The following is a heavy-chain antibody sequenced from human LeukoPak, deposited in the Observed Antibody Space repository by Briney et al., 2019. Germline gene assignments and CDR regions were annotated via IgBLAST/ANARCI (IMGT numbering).Heavy chain of an antibody. V-gene: IGHV1-18*01. CDR1: GYTFTSYG. CDR2: ISAYNGNT. CDR3: ARVTGTWDYFDY. Sequence: GASVKVSCKASGYTFTSYGISWVRQAPGQGLEWMGWISAYNGNTNYAQKLQGRVTMTTDTSTSTAYTELRSLRSDDTAVYYCARVTGTWDYFDYWGQGTLVTVSS. J-gene: IGHJ4*02. D-gene: IGHD1-1*01.